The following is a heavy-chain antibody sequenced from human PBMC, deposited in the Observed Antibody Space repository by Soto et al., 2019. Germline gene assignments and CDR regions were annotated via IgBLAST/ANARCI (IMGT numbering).Heavy chain of an antibody. CDR1: GGTFSIYG. Sequence: QVQLVQSGAEVKKTGSSVKVSCKASGGTFSIYGFSWVRQAPGQGPEWIGGIIPILTTPNYEQKFHGRVTIVADESTTTVYMELSSLKSEDTAVYYCATSVGRAATGEDGMDVWGQGTSVTVSS. V-gene: IGHV1-69*01. CDR2: IIPILTTP. J-gene: IGHJ6*02. CDR3: ATSVGRAATGEDGMDV. D-gene: IGHD6-13*01.